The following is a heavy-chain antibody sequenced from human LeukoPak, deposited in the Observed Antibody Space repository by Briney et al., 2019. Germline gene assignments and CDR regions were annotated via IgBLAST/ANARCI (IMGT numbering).Heavy chain of an antibody. CDR3: ARFLQEAAAGTSPYYYYMDV. CDR2: IIPIFGTA. D-gene: IGHD6-13*01. Sequence: ASVKVSCKASGGTFSSYAISWVRQAPGQGLEWMGGIIPIFGTANYAQKFQGRVTITADESTSTAYMELSSLRSEDTAVYYCARFLQEAAAGTSPYYYYMDVWGKGTTVTVSS. V-gene: IGHV1-69*13. CDR1: GGTFSSYA. J-gene: IGHJ6*03.